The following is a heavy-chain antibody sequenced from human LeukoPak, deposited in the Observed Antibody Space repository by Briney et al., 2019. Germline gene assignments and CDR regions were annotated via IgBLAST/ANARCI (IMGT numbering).Heavy chain of an antibody. Sequence: PSETLSLTCTVSGGSISGYYWSWIRQPPGKGLEWIGYIYYSGSTNYNPSLKSRVTISVDTSKNQFSLKLSSVTAADTAVYYCASYGDSTYYYYYGMDVWGQGTTVTVSS. CDR2: IYYSGST. D-gene: IGHD5-24*01. CDR1: GGSISGYY. V-gene: IGHV4-59*08. J-gene: IGHJ6*02. CDR3: ASYGDSTYYYYYGMDV.